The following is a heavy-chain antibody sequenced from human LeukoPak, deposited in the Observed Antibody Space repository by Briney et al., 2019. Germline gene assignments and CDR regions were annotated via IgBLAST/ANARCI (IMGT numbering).Heavy chain of an antibody. V-gene: IGHV4-39*07. CDR1: GDSISRSSYF. Sequence: SETLSLTCTASGDSISRSSYFWGWIRQPPGKGLEWIGSIYFSGRTYYNPSLKSRVTISADTSKNQFSLKLSSVTAADTAVYYCARVVPLWLSFDSWGQGTLVTVSS. CDR2: IYFSGRT. D-gene: IGHD5-18*01. CDR3: ARVVPLWLSFDS. J-gene: IGHJ4*02.